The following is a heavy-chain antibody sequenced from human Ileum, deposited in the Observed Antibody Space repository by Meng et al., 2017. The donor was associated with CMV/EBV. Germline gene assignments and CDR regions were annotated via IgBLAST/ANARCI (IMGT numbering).Heavy chain of an antibody. CDR2: ISPTGDTI. CDR1: GFIFRDFY. CDR3: ARDLSKIRSNWFDP. J-gene: IGHJ5*02. Sequence: ASGFIFRDFYMSWLRPAPGKGLEWLSYISPTGDTIFYTDSVKGRFTISRDNARNSLYLHMNSLTPEDTAVYYCARDLSKIRSNWFDPWGQGTLVTVSS. V-gene: IGHV3-11*01.